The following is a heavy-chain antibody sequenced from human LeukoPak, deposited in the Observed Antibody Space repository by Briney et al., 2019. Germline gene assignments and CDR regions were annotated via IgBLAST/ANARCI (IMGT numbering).Heavy chain of an antibody. CDR2: IYYSGST. Sequence: PSETLSLTCTVSGGSISSYYWSWIRQPPGKGLEWIGYIYYSGSTNYNPSLKSRVTISVDTSKNQFFLKLSSVTAADTAVYYCARHGNLSKTYYFDYWGQGTLVTVSS. CDR3: ARHGNLSKTYYFDY. D-gene: IGHD4-23*01. V-gene: IGHV4-59*08. CDR1: GGSISSYY. J-gene: IGHJ4*02.